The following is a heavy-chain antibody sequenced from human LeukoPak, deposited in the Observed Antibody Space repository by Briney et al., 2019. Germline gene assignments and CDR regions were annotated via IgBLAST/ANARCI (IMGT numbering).Heavy chain of an antibody. Sequence: GGSLRLSCAASGFNFDDFGMSWVRQAPGKGLEWVSGINWSGGSTGYADSVKGRFTISRDNAKNSLYLQMNSLRAEDTALYHCARARGVTYYMDVWGKGTTVTISS. J-gene: IGHJ6*03. CDR2: INWSGGST. D-gene: IGHD3-10*01. CDR1: GFNFDDFG. CDR3: ARARGVTYYMDV. V-gene: IGHV3-20*01.